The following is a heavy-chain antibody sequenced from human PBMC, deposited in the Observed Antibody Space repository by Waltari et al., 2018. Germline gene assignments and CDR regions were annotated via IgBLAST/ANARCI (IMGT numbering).Heavy chain of an antibody. D-gene: IGHD3-3*01. V-gene: IGHV4-34*01. CDR1: GGSFSGYY. J-gene: IGHJ4*02. CDR3: ARGLTIFGVVFDY. CDR2: INHSGST. Sequence: QVQLQQWGAGLLKPSETLSLTCAVYGGSFSGYYWSWIRQPPGKGLEWIGEINHSGSTNYNPSLKSRVTISVDTSKNQFSLKLSSVTAADTAVYYCARGLTIFGVVFDYWGQGTLVIVSS.